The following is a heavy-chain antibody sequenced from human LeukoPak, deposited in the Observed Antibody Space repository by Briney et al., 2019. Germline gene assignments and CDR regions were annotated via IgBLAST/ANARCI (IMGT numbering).Heavy chain of an antibody. D-gene: IGHD3-3*01. Sequence: PGGPLRLSCAASGFIFSDYYMSWIPQAPGKGLEWVSGFNWYGGSTGYADSVKGRFTISRDNAKNSLYLQMNSLRAEDTAVYYCAKDDRITMSPMAAYYMDVWGKGTTVTISS. J-gene: IGHJ6*03. V-gene: IGHV3-20*04. CDR1: GFIFSDYY. CDR2: FNWYGGST. CDR3: AKDDRITMSPMAAYYMDV.